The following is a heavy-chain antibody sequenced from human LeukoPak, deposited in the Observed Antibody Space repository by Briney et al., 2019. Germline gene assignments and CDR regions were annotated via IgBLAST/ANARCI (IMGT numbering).Heavy chain of an antibody. D-gene: IGHD1-1*01. CDR3: ARGNWNYYFDS. J-gene: IGHJ4*02. CDR1: GGSISSHY. Sequence: SETLSLTCTVSGGSISSHYWSWIRQPPGKGLEWIGYIYSSGSTNYNPSLKGRVTMSVDTSKSQFSLKLSSVTAADAAVYYCARGNWNYYFDSWGQGTLVTVSS. CDR2: IYSSGST. V-gene: IGHV4-59*11.